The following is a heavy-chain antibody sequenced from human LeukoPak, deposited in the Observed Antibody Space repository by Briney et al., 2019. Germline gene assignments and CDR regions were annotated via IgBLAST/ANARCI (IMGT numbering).Heavy chain of an antibody. V-gene: IGHV3-48*04. J-gene: IGHJ4*02. CDR2: ISTSSTNI. D-gene: IGHD3-10*01. Sequence: GGSLRLSCAASGFTFSSYAMHWVRQAPGKGLEWVSYISTSSTNIYYADSVKGRFTISRDNAKNSLFLQMSSLRAEDTAVYYCARDGSVSYWGQGTLVTVSS. CDR3: ARDGSVSY. CDR1: GFTFSSYA.